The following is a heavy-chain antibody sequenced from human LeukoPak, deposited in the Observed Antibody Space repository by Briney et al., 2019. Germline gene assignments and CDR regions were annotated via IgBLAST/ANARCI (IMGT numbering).Heavy chain of an antibody. CDR2: IYHSGST. J-gene: IGHJ3*02. V-gene: IGHV4-4*02. CDR3: ARTVLRFLEWRNRAFDI. CDR1: GGSISSSNW. D-gene: IGHD3-3*01. Sequence: SETLSLTCAVSGGSISSSNWWSWVRQPPGKGLEWIGEIYHSGSTNYNPSLKSRVTISVDRSKNQFSLKLSSVTAADTAVYYCARTVLRFLEWRNRAFDIWGQGTMVTVSS.